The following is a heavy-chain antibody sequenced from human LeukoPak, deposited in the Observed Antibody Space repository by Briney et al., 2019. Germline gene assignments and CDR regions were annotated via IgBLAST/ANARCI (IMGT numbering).Heavy chain of an antibody. V-gene: IGHV3-43D*03. CDR3: AKDPGSGSYYYYYMDV. J-gene: IGHJ6*03. CDR1: GFTFDDYA. CDR2: ISWDGGTT. Sequence: SGGSLRLSCLASGFTFDDYAMHWVRQAPGKGLEWVSLISWDGGTTYYADSVKGRFTISRDNSKNSLYLQMNSLGAEDTALYYCAKDPGSGSYYYYYMDVWGKGTTVTVSS. D-gene: IGHD3-10*01.